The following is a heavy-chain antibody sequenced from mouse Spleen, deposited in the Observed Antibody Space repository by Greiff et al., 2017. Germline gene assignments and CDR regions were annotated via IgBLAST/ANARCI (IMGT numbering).Heavy chain of an antibody. CDR1: GFTFSSYA. CDR3: ARHGAGGFDY. D-gene: IGHD3-3*01. Sequence: EVQVVESGGGLVKPGGSLKLSCAASGFTFSSYAMSWVRQTPEKRLEWVATISSGGSYTYYPDSVKGRFTISRDNAKNTLYLQMSSLRSEDTAMYYCARHGAGGFDYWGQGTTLTVSS. V-gene: IGHV5-9-3*01. J-gene: IGHJ2*01. CDR2: ISSGGSYT.